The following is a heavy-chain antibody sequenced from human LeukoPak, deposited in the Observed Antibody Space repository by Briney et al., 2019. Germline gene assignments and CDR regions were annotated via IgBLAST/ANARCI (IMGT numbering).Heavy chain of an antibody. Sequence: ASVKVSCKASGYTFTSYDINWVRQAPGQGLEWMGWMNPNSGNTGYAQKFQGRATMTRNTSISTAYMELSSLRSEDTAVYYCARVPLNSNYDFWSGYLVYGVDVWGQGTTVTVSS. CDR1: GYTFTSYD. CDR2: MNPNSGNT. V-gene: IGHV1-8*01. J-gene: IGHJ6*02. CDR3: ARVPLNSNYDFWSGYLVYGVDV. D-gene: IGHD3-3*01.